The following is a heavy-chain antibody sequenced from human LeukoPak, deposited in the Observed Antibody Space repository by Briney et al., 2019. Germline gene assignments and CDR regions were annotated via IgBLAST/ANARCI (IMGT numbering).Heavy chain of an antibody. D-gene: IGHD5-18*01. CDR2: ISSDGSIT. V-gene: IGHV3-74*01. CDR1: GFTFSTYW. J-gene: IGHJ6*02. CDR3: ARMPFGPKRGYSYGWDYGMDV. Sequence: GGSLRLSCAASGFTFSTYWMHWVRQAPGKGLVWVSRISSDGSITYYADSVKGRFTISRDNSKNTLYLQMNSLRAEDTAVYYCARMPFGPKRGYSYGWDYGMDVWGQGTTVTVSS.